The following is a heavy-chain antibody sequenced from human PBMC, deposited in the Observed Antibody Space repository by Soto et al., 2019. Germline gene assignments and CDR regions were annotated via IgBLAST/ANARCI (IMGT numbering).Heavy chain of an antibody. CDR3: AREVGHYDFWSGYSPGMDV. D-gene: IGHD3-3*01. V-gene: IGHV1-2*04. CDR1: GYTFTGYY. Sequence: SYASGYTFTGYYMHWVRQPPGQGLEWMGGINPNSGGTNYAQKFQGWVTMTRDTSISTAYMELSRLRSDDTAVYYCAREVGHYDFWSGYSPGMDVWSQGTTVTVSS. CDR2: INPNSGGT. J-gene: IGHJ6*02.